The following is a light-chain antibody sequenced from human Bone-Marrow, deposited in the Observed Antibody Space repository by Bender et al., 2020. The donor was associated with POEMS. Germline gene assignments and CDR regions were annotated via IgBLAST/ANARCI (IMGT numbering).Light chain of an antibody. CDR1: DLGDKY. V-gene: IGLV3-1*01. J-gene: IGLJ2*01. CDR3: QAWDTYSVI. CDR2: QDT. Sequence: SPGQTASITCSGDDLGDKYVAWYQQKPGQSPVLVIYQDTKRPSGIPERFSGSNSGNTATLTISGTQAMDEADYYCQAWDTYSVIFGGGTKLTVL.